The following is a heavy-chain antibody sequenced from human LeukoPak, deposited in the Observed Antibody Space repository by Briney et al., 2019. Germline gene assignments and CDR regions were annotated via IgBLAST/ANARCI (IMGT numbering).Heavy chain of an antibody. Sequence: SETLSLTCTVSGGSISSSSYYWAWIRQPPGKGLEWIGSIYYSGSTYYNPSLKSRVTISVDTSKNQFSLKLSSVTAADTAVYYCAKGRITMVRGVPAFDYWGQGTLVTVSS. CDR1: GGSISSSSYY. CDR3: AKGRITMVRGVPAFDY. D-gene: IGHD3-10*01. J-gene: IGHJ4*02. V-gene: IGHV4-39*01. CDR2: IYYSGST.